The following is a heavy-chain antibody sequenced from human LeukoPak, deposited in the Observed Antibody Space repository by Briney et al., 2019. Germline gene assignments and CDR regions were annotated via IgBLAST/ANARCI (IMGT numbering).Heavy chain of an antibody. CDR1: GFPFNTYA. CDR3: TRDSALLGVAFDL. V-gene: IGHV3-64D*06. Sequence: GGSLRLSCSASGFPFNTYAIHWVRQAPGKGLEYVAGISSNGDNTDFADSAKGRLTISRDNSKSTLFLQMNSLRAEDTAVYFCTRDSALLGVAFDLWGQGTVVTVSS. J-gene: IGHJ3*01. CDR2: ISSNGDNT. D-gene: IGHD2-15*01.